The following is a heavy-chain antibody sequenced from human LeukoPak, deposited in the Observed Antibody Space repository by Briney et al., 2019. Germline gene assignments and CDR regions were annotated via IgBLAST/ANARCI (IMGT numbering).Heavy chain of an antibody. CDR1: GFTFSSYA. CDR2: ISGSGGST. D-gene: IGHD3-10*01. Sequence: GGSLRLSCAASGFTFSSYAMSWVRQAPGKGLEWVSAISGSGGSTHYADSVKGRFTISRDNAKNTLYLKMNSLRAGDAAVYYCAKGGGSYCSGRCYDFDYWGQGRLVSVSS. V-gene: IGHV3-23*01. J-gene: IGHJ4*02. CDR3: AKGGGSYCSGRCYDFDY.